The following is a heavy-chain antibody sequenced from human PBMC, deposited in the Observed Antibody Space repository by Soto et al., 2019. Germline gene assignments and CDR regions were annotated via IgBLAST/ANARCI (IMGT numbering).Heavy chain of an antibody. CDR3: PVVTQGYFDY. CDR2: IYYSGST. V-gene: IGHV4-59*08. Sequence: TXGTLSLTCTVSGGSISSYYWSWIRQPPGKGLEWIGYIYYSGSTNYNPSLKSRVTISVDTSKNQLSLKLSSVTAADTAVYYCPVVTQGYFDYWGQGTLVTVSS. CDR1: GGSISSYY. J-gene: IGHJ4*02. D-gene: IGHD2-21*02.